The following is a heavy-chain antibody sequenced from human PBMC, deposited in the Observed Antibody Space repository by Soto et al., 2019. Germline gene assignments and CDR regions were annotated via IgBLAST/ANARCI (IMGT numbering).Heavy chain of an antibody. Sequence: GGSLRLSCAASGFNFSSYAMSWVRQAPGKGLEWVSAISGSGGSTYYADVVKGWFIISRDYSKNTLYLQMNSLTADDTVEYCGAKSGSYGDDAFDIWGQGTMVTVSS. J-gene: IGHJ3*02. V-gene: IGHV3-23*01. CDR3: AKSGSYGDDAFDI. CDR1: GFNFSSYA. CDR2: ISGSGGST. D-gene: IGHD4-17*01.